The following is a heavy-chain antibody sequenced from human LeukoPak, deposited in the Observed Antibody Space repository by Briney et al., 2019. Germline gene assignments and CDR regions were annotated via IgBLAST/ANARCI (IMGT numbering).Heavy chain of an antibody. V-gene: IGHV1-18*01. CDR2: ISAYNGKT. CDR1: GYTFTSYG. CDR3: ARDVYYYDSSGYYYDYYYGMDV. Sequence: ASVKVSCNASGYTFTSYGISWVRQAPAQGLEWMGWISAYNGKTNYAQKLQGRVTMTTDTSTSTAYMELRSLRSDDTAVYYCARDVYYYDSSGYYYDYYYGMDVWGQGTTVTVSS. J-gene: IGHJ6*02. D-gene: IGHD3-22*01.